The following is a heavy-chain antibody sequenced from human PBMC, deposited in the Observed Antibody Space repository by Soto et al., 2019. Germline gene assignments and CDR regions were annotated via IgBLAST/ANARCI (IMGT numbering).Heavy chain of an antibody. J-gene: IGHJ4*02. CDR1: GFTFSSYS. V-gene: IGHV3-21*04. D-gene: IGHD1-1*01. CDR3: TTLSSTWPTGGDY. CDR2: ISSSSSYI. Sequence: EVQLVESGGGLVKPGGSLRLSCAASGFTFSSYSMNWVRQAPGKGLEWVSSISSSSSYIYYADSVKGRFTISRDNADNSLYLQINSLRADDTAVYYCTTLSSTWPTGGDYWGQGTLVTVSS.